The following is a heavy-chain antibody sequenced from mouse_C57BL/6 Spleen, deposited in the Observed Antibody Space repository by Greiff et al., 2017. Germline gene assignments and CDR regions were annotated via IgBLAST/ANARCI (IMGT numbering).Heavy chain of an antibody. V-gene: IGHV1-15*01. CDR3: TIDYYGSSSYAMDY. J-gene: IGHJ4*01. Sequence: VKLMESGAELVRPGASVTLSCKASGYTFTDYEMHWVKQTPVHGLEWIGAIDPETGGTAYNQKFKGKAILTADKSSSTAYMELRSLTSEDSAVYYCTIDYYGSSSYAMDYWGQGTSVTVSS. CDR1: GYTFTDYE. D-gene: IGHD1-1*01. CDR2: IDPETGGT.